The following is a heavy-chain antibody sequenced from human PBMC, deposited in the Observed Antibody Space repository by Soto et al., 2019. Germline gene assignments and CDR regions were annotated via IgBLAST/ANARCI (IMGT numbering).Heavy chain of an antibody. Sequence: PGGSLRLSGAASGFTFSSYWIHWVRQAPWKGLVWVSRINSDGSSTSYADSVKGRFTISRDNAKNTLYLQLNSLRAEATAVYYCARAPPFYRRSHHRFDPFGQRILVAFSS. V-gene: IGHV3-74*01. CDR1: GFTFSSYW. J-gene: IGHJ5*02. CDR2: INSDGSST. CDR3: ARAPPFYRRSHHRFDP. D-gene: IGHD6-6*01.